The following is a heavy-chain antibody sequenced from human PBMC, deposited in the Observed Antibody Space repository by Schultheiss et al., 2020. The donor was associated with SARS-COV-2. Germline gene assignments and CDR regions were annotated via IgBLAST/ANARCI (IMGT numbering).Heavy chain of an antibody. J-gene: IGHJ4*02. Sequence: GGSLRLSCAASGFTFSNAWMSWVRQAPGKGLEWVGRIKSKTDGGTTEYAASVKGRFTISRDDSKSIAYLQMNSLKTEDTAVYYCTQEAVAGRCDYWGQGTLGTVSS. CDR1: GFTFSNAW. D-gene: IGHD6-19*01. CDR3: TQEAVAGRCDY. CDR2: IKSKTDGGTT. V-gene: IGHV3-15*01.